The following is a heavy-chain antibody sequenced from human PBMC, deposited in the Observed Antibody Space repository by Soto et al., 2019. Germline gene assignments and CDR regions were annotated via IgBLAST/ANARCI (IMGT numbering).Heavy chain of an antibody. Sequence: QLQLQESGPGLVKPSETLSLSCSVSGGSINRSNYYWDWIRQPPGKGLEWIGTIYYNGNAYYKPSLKSRVTMSVDTSKNQFSLKMISVTAADTAVYYCARHFVAVVIKGWGYWGQGTLVTVSS. CDR1: GGSINRSNYY. CDR3: ARHFVAVVIKGWGY. V-gene: IGHV4-39*01. J-gene: IGHJ4*02. D-gene: IGHD3-22*01. CDR2: IYYNGNA.